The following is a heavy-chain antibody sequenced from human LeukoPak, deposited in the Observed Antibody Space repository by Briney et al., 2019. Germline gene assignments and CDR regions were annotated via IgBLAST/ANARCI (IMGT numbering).Heavy chain of an antibody. CDR2: IYYSGST. Sequence: SETLSLTCTVSGGSISSGGYYWSWIRQHPGKGLEWVGYIYYSGSTYYNPSLKSRVTISVDTSKNQFSLKLSSVTAADTAVYYCARAELAAIYDAFDIWGQGTMVTVSS. J-gene: IGHJ3*02. D-gene: IGHD2-2*02. V-gene: IGHV4-31*03. CDR3: ARAELAAIYDAFDI. CDR1: GGSISSGGYY.